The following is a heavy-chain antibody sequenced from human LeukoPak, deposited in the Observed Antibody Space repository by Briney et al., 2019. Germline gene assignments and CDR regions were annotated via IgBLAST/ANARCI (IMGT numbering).Heavy chain of an antibody. CDR3: ARNDSSGYCDY. Sequence: SETLSLTCAVSDYSISSGNSWGWIRQPPGKGLEWIGSVFHSGSTHYSPSLKSRVTISVDTSKNQFSLKLRSVTAAATAVYSCARNDSSGYCDYWGQGTLVTVSS. CDR2: VFHSGST. J-gene: IGHJ4*02. D-gene: IGHD3-22*01. V-gene: IGHV4-38-2*01. CDR1: DYSISSGNS.